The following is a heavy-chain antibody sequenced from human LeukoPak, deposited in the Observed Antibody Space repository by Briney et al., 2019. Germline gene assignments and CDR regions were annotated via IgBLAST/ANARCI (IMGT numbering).Heavy chain of an antibody. D-gene: IGHD6-13*01. J-gene: IGHJ4*02. CDR3: ARGTAAGTGDLDY. CDR2: IYYSGST. CDR1: GGSISSSSYY. Sequence: LQTLSLTCTVSGGSISSSSYYWGWVRQPPGKGLEWIGSIYYSGSTYYNPSLKSRVTISVDTSKNQFSLKLSSLTAADTAVYYCARGTAAGTGDLDYWGQGTLVTVSS. V-gene: IGHV4-39*07.